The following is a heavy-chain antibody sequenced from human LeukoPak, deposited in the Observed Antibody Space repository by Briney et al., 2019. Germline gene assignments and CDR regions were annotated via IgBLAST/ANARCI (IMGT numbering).Heavy chain of an antibody. CDR1: GYSFTSYW. CDR3: ARQTAMGRSGDY. V-gene: IGHV5-51*01. CDR2: IDPGDSDI. D-gene: IGHD7-27*01. J-gene: IGHJ4*02. Sequence: GESLKISCKASGYSFTSYWIGWVRQMPGKGLEWMGIIDPGDSDIRYTPSFQGQVTISADKSLSTAYLQWNSLEASDTAIYYCARQTAMGRSGDYWGQGTLVTVSS.